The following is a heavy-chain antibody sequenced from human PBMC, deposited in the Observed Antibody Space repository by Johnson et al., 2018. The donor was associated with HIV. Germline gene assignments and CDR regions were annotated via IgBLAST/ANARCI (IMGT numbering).Heavy chain of an antibody. D-gene: IGHD3-10*01. V-gene: IGHV3-20*04. CDR2: TTWNGGNT. CDR3: AKDDQNYYGSGSYYDAFDI. CDR1: GFTFDDYG. Sequence: VQLVESGGGVVRPGGSLRLSCAASGFTFDDYGMSWVRQGPGKGLEWVSGTTWNGGNTGYVDSVKGRFTISRDNSKNTLYLQMNSLRAEDTAVYYCAKDDQNYYGSGSYYDAFDIWGQGTMVTVSS. J-gene: IGHJ3*02.